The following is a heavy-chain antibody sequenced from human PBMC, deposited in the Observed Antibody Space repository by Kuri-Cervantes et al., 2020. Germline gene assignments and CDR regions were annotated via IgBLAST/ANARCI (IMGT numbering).Heavy chain of an antibody. CDR3: ARGYSGYDGGNY. V-gene: IGHV3-74*01. CDR2: INSDGSST. D-gene: IGHD5-12*01. J-gene: IGHJ4*02. CDR1: GFTFSSYW. Sequence: GESLKISCAASGFTFSSYWMHWVRQAPGKGLVWVSHINSDGSSTSYADSVKGRFTISRDNAKNSLYLQMNSLRAGDTAVYYCARGYSGYDGGNYWGQGTLVTVSS.